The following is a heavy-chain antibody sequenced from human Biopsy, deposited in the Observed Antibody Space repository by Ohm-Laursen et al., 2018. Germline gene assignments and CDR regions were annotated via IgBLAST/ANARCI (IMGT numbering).Heavy chain of an antibody. CDR2: FAPENGKT. V-gene: IGHV1-24*01. J-gene: IGHJ4*02. CDR3: AADINVWNVNY. D-gene: IGHD1-1*01. CDR1: GYTLTALS. Sequence: SVKVSCKVSGYTLTALSMHWVRQAPGSGLEWMGGFAPENGKTIYAQKFQGGITMTEDTSTDTAYMELSSLRSEDTAVYYCAADINVWNVNYWGQGTQVTVSS.